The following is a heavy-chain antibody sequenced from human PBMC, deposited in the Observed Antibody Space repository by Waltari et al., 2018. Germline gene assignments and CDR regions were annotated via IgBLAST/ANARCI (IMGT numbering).Heavy chain of an antibody. CDR1: GGSISTINYN. Sequence: QLQLHESGPGLVTSSETLSLSCTVPGGSISTINYNWGWIRQAPGKGLEGIGSIYYTGKTYYNPSLKSRVTISVDTSKNQFSLRLTSVTAADTALYYCARTYSGDYEFWFDPWGQGTLVSVSS. D-gene: IGHD1-26*01. CDR3: ARTYSGDYEFWFDP. J-gene: IGHJ5*02. V-gene: IGHV4-39*01. CDR2: IYYTGKT.